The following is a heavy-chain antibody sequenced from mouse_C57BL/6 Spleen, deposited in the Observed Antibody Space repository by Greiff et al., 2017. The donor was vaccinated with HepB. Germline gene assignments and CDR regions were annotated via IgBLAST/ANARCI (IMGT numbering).Heavy chain of an antibody. D-gene: IGHD2-3*01. CDR2: INPNNGGT. CDR3: ARYDGYYVRYYAMDY. J-gene: IGHJ4*01. Sequence: VHVKQSGPELVKPGASVKMSCKASGYTFTDYNMHWVKQSHGKSLEWIGYINPNNGGTSYNQKFKGKATLTVNKSSSTAYMELRSLTSEDSAVYYCARYDGYYVRYYAMDYWGQGTSVTVSS. CDR1: GYTFTDYN. V-gene: IGHV1-22*01.